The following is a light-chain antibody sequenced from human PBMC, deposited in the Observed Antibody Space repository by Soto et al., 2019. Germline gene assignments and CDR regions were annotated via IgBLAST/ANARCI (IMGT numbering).Light chain of an antibody. J-gene: IGKJ2*01. CDR1: QSVLYSSNNKNY. Sequence: DIVMTQSPDSLAVSLGERATINCKSSQSVLYSSNNKNYLAWYQQKPGQPPKLLIYWASTRESGVPDRFSGSGSGTDFTLTIISLQAEDVAVYYCQQYYSTPPYTFGQGTKLEIK. CDR2: WAS. CDR3: QQYYSTPPYT. V-gene: IGKV4-1*01.